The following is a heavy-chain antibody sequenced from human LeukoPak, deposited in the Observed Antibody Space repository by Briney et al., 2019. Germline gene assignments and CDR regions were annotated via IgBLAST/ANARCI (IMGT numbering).Heavy chain of an antibody. CDR2: IKSKTDGGTT. CDR1: GFTFSNAW. V-gene: IGHV3-15*01. J-gene: IGHJ4*02. Sequence: GGSLRLSCAASGFTFSNAWMSWVRQAPGKGLEWVGRIKSKTDGGTTDYAAPVKGRFTISRDDSKNTLYLQMNSLKTEDTAVYYCTTDARTPYSGYDLVGYWGQGTLVTVSP. D-gene: IGHD5-12*01. CDR3: TTDARTPYSGYDLVGY.